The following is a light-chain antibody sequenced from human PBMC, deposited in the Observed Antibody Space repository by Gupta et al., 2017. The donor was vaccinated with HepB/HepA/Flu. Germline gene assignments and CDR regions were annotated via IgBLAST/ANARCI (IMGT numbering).Light chain of an antibody. J-gene: IGLJ3*02. CDR1: RSDVGVY. Sequence: QSALTQPASVSGSPGQSITMSCTGIRSDVGVYVSWYQQHPGKSPKLMIYHVSNRPSGISDRFSGSKSGNTASLTISGLQAEDEADYYCSSYTSSSTWLFGGGTKLTVL. CDR2: HVS. CDR3: SSYTSSSTWL. V-gene: IGLV2-14*01.